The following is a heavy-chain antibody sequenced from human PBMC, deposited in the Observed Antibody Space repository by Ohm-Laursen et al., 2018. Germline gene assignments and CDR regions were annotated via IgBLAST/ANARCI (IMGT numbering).Heavy chain of an antibody. CDR3: ATAGPYSGDDY. V-gene: IGHV3-30*03. CDR1: GFSFSNYG. Sequence: SLRLSCAASGFSFSNYGMYWVRQAPGKGLEWVAVISYDGGNKYYGDSVKGRLTISRDNSKNTLYLQMNSLRDEDTAVYYCATAGPYSGDDYWGQGTLVNVSS. J-gene: IGHJ4*02. D-gene: IGHD6-25*01. CDR2: ISYDGGNK.